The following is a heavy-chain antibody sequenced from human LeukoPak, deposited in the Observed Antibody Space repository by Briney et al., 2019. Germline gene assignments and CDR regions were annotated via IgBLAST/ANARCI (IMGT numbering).Heavy chain of an antibody. CDR2: IIPIFGTA. J-gene: IGHJ5*02. Sequence: SVKVSCKASGGTFSSYAISWVRQAPGQGLEWMGGIIPIFGTANYAQKFQGRVTITADESTSTAYMELSSLRSDDTAVYYCAREEVSPLGDWFDPWGQGTLVTVSS. CDR1: GGTFSSYA. CDR3: AREEVSPLGDWFDP. V-gene: IGHV1-69*13.